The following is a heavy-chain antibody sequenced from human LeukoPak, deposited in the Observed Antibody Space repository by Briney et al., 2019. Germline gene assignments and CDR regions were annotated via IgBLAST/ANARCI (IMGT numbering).Heavy chain of an antibody. Sequence: PSETLSLTCTVSGGSISGYYWSWIRQPPGKGLEWIGYIYYSGSTNYNPSLKSRVTISVDTSKNQFSLKLSSVTAADTAVYYCARSLYYYDSSGYYVSDAFDIWGQGTMVTVSS. CDR2: IYYSGST. V-gene: IGHV4-59*01. J-gene: IGHJ3*02. D-gene: IGHD3-22*01. CDR3: ARSLYYYDSSGYYVSDAFDI. CDR1: GGSISGYY.